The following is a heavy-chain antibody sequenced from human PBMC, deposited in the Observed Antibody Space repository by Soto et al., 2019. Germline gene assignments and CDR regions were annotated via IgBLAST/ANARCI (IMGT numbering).Heavy chain of an antibody. CDR2: ISPDGRTT. J-gene: IGHJ4*02. CDR1: GFSFSHYW. V-gene: IGHV3-74*01. CDR3: ADSLLATSY. D-gene: IGHD3-10*01. Sequence: HPGGSLRLSCAASGFSFSHYWMHWVRQAPGKGLVWVSRISPDGRTTTYADSVKGRFTISRDNAKSTLYLQMNSLTVEDGAVYYWADSLLATSYWGPGTLVTVSS.